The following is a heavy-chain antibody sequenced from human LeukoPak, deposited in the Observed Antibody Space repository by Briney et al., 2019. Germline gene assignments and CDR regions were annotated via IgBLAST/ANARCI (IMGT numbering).Heavy chain of an antibody. V-gene: IGHV1-46*01. CDR3: ARDQEGFDY. CDR2: LKLYDGSI. J-gene: IGHJ4*02. Sequence: ASVKVSCKASGYTFIRYHMHWVRQAPGQGLEWIGVLKLYDGSISHAQKFQGRVTVTRDTSTSTVHMELSGLRSEDTAVYYCARDQEGFDYWGQGTLVTVSS. CDR1: GYTFIRYH.